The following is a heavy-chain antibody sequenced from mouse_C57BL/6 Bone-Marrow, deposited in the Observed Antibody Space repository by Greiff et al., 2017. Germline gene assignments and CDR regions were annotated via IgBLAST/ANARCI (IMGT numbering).Heavy chain of an antibody. V-gene: IGHV14-4*01. CDR3: TNYDYERYYLDV. CDR1: GFNIQDDY. D-gene: IGHD2-4*01. CDR2: IAPENGDT. Sequence: EVQLQQSGAELVRPGASVKLSCTASGFNIQDDYMHWVKQRPEQGLEWIGWIAPENGDTASAPKFQGQATITADTSSHTAYLQLSSLTSEDTAVYYCTNYDYERYYLDVWGQGTTLTGSS. J-gene: IGHJ2*01.